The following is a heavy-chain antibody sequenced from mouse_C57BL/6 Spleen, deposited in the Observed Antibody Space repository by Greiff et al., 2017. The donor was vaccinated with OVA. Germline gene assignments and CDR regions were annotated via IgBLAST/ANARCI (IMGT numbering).Heavy chain of an antibody. CDR3: ARGGDYSNYWAMDY. V-gene: IGHV3-6*01. CDR1: GYSITSGYY. J-gene: IGHJ4*01. Sequence: ESGPGLVKPSQSLSLTCSVTGYSITSGYYWNWIRQFPGNKLEWMGYISYDGSNNYNPSLKNRISITRDTSKNQFFLKLNSVTTEDTATYYRARGGDYSNYWAMDYLGQGTSGTVSS. CDR2: ISYDGSN. D-gene: IGHD2-5*01.